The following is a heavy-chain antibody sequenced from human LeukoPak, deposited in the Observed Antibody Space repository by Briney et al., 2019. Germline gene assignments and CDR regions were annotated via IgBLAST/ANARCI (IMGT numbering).Heavy chain of an antibody. CDR3: ARDYYFGSGRHPWGVDV. V-gene: IGHV1-2*02. CDR2: INPNSGGT. D-gene: IGHD3-10*01. J-gene: IGHJ6*02. Sequence: ASVKVSCTASGYTFTAYYMHWVRQAPGQGLEWMGWINPNSGGTEYAQKFLGRVTMTRDTSISTAYMDLSSLRSDDTAVYYCARDYYFGSGRHPWGVDVWGQGTTVAVSS. CDR1: GYTFTAYY.